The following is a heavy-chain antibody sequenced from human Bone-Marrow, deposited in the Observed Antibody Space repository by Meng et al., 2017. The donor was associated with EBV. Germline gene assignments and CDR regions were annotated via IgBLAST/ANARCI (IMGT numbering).Heavy chain of an antibody. D-gene: IGHD1-14*01. V-gene: IGHV3-30*18. CDR3: AKDLSGRFDP. CDR1: GLTFSNYG. J-gene: IGHJ5*02. CDR2: IPSHGGNI. Sequence: QERVVGAGGGLVRPGRALRLSCAASGLTFSNYGTHWVRQAPGKGPEWVAIIPSHGGNIYYADSVKGRFTISRDDSKNTLYLQMNSLRPEDTAVYFCAKDLSGRFDPWGQGTLVTVSS.